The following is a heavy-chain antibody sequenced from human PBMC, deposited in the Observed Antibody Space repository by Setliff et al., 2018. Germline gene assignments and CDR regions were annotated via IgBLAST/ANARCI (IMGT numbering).Heavy chain of an antibody. CDR1: GGTISPYY. CDR2: IFYSGSA. D-gene: IGHD4-17*01. CDR3: AKHGEESKVTTYLAS. V-gene: IGHV4-59*08. J-gene: IGHJ5*02. Sequence: TSETLSLTCSVSGGTISPYYWIWIRQSPGKGLEWIGYIFYSGSARYNPSLESRVTMSVDTSKNQISLKLTSVTAADTAIYYCAKHGEESKVTTYLASWGQGTLVTVSS.